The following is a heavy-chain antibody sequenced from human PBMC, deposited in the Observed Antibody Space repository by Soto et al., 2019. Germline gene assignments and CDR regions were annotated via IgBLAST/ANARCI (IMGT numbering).Heavy chain of an antibody. CDR3: ARVAPATEDAFDI. CDR2: IWNDGNGY. J-gene: IGHJ3*02. CDR1: GFTFNNYG. D-gene: IGHD2-2*01. V-gene: IGHV3-33*01. Sequence: PGGSLRLSCAASGFTFNNYGMHWVRQAPGKGLEWVAVIWNDGNGYYYANSVKGRFTISRDNSKNTLYLQMNSLRAEDTAVYYCARVAPATEDAFDIWGQGTMVTVSS.